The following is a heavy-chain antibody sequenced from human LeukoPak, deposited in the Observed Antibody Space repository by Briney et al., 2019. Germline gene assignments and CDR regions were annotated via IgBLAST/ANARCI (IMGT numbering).Heavy chain of an antibody. D-gene: IGHD3-9*01. Sequence: GSLRLSCAASGFTFSSYEMNWIRQPPGKGLEWIGEINDRGSTNYNPSLKSRVTVSVDRSKNQFSLRLSSVTAADTAVYYCARHGDYDILTGSYPYYFDDWGQGTLVTVSS. J-gene: IGHJ4*02. V-gene: IGHV4-34*01. CDR3: ARHGDYDILTGSYPYYFDD. CDR1: GFTFSSYE. CDR2: INDRGST.